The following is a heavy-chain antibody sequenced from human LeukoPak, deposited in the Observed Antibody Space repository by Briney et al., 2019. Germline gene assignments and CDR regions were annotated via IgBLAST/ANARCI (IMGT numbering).Heavy chain of an antibody. D-gene: IGHD5-12*01. J-gene: IGHJ4*02. V-gene: IGHV1-69*05. CDR3: ASGGYSGYDLEY. CDR1: GGTLSSYA. CDR2: IIPIFGTA. Sequence: ASVKVSCKASGGTLSSYAVSWVRQAPGQGLEWMGGIIPIFGTANYAQKFQGRVTIATDESTSTAYMELSSLRSEDTAVYYCASGGYSGYDLEYWGQRTLVTVSS.